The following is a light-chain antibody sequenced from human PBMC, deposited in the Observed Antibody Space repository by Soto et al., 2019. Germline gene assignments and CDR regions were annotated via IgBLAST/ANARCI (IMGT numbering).Light chain of an antibody. CDR3: SSYTSSSSRV. CDR1: SSDVGGYNY. V-gene: IGLV2-14*01. J-gene: IGLJ2*01. Sequence: QSALTQPASVSGSPGQSITISCTGTSSDVGGYNYVSWYQQHPGKAPKLMIYDVSNRPSGVSNRFSGSKSGNTASLTISGLQAEDEGDDYCSSYTSSSSRVFGGGTKLTVL. CDR2: DVS.